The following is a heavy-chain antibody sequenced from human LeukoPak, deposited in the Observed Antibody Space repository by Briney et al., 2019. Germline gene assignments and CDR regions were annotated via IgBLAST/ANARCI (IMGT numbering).Heavy chain of an antibody. V-gene: IGHV4-59*01. D-gene: IGHD3-10*01. CDR3: ARGKGSGSYYNDWFDP. Sequence: SETLSLTCTVSAGSISNYYWSWIRQPPGKGLEWIADIYYSGSTNSNPSLKSRVTISVDTPKNQFSLKLSSVTAADTAVYHCARGKGSGSYYNDWFDPWGQGTLVTVSS. CDR2: IYYSGST. CDR1: AGSISNYY. J-gene: IGHJ5*02.